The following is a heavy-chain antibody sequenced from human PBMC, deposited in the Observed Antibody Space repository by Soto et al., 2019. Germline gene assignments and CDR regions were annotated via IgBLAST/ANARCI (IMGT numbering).Heavy chain of an antibody. CDR1: GFAFSRYG. D-gene: IGHD6-13*01. V-gene: IGHV3-33*06. CDR3: AKDRSSSLDAMDV. J-gene: IGHJ6*02. CDR2: IWYDGTDN. Sequence: GGSLRLSCAASGFAFSRYGIHWVRQAPDKGLEWVAVIWYDGTDNYYADSVKGRFTISRDNSRNTLYLQVDSLRVDDTAVYYCAKDRSSSLDAMDVWGQGTTVTAP.